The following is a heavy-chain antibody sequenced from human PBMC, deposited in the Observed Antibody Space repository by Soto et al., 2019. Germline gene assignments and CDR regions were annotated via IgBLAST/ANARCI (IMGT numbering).Heavy chain of an antibody. J-gene: IGHJ4*02. CDR3: ARDPPRERKGDDGNFDY. Sequence: ASVKVSCKASGYTFTSYGISWVRQAPGQGLEWMGWISAYNGNTNYAQKLQGRVTMTTDTSTSTAYMELRSLRSDDTAVYYCARDPPRERKGDDGNFDYWGQGTLVTVSS. D-gene: IGHD3-22*01. CDR1: GYTFTSYG. V-gene: IGHV1-18*01. CDR2: ISAYNGNT.